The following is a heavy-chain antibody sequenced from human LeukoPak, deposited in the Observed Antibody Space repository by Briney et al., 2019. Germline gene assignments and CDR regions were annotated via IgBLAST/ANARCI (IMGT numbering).Heavy chain of an antibody. Sequence: KPSETLSLTCTVSGGSISSGSFYWSWIRQPAGKGLEWVGRIHTSGSTNYNPSLKSRVTISVDTSKNLFPLKLTSVTAADTAVYYCAREHPEWELLLNTHDAFDIWGQGTMVAVSS. CDR3: AREHPEWELLLNTHDAFDI. CDR1: GGSISSGSFY. V-gene: IGHV4-61*02. J-gene: IGHJ3*02. D-gene: IGHD1-26*01. CDR2: IHTSGST.